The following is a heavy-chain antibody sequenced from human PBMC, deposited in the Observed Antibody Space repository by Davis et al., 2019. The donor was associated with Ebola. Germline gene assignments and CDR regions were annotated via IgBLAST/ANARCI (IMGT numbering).Heavy chain of an antibody. CDR1: GYTFTSYY. CDR3: ARVRFLEWGTNYYYYYGTDV. J-gene: IGHJ6*02. CDR2: INPSGGST. D-gene: IGHD3-3*01. Sequence: ASVKVSCKASGYTFTSYYMHWVRQAPGQGLDWMGIINPSGGSTSYAQKFQGRVTMTRDTSTSTVYMELRSLRSDDTAVYYCARVRFLEWGTNYYYYYGTDVWGQGNTVTVSS. V-gene: IGHV1-46*01.